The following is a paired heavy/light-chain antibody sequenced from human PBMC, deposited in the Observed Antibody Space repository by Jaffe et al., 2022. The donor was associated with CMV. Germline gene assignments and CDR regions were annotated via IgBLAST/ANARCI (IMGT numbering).Light chain of an antibody. CDR3: GTWDSSLSAGQWV. V-gene: IGLV1-51*02. CDR2: ENN. Sequence: QSVLTQPPSVSAAPGQKVTISCSGSSSNIGNNYVSWYQQLPGTAPKLLIYENNKRPSGIPDRFSGSKSGTSATLGITGLQTGDEADYYCGTWDSSLSAGQWVFGGGTKLTVL. CDR1: SSNIGNNY. J-gene: IGLJ3*02.
Heavy chain of an antibody. D-gene: IGHD2-15*01. CDR2: IKSKTDGGTT. V-gene: IGHV3-15*01. J-gene: IGHJ3*02. CDR1: GFTFSNAW. Sequence: EVQLVESGGGLVKPGGSLRLSCAASGFTFSNAWMSWVRQAPGKGLEWVGRIKSKTDGGTTDYAAPVKGRFTISRDDSKNTLYLQMNSLKTEDTAVYYCTTESWGPYNAVVVAMKLDAFDIWGQGTMVTVSS. CDR3: TTESWGPYNAVVVAMKLDAFDI.